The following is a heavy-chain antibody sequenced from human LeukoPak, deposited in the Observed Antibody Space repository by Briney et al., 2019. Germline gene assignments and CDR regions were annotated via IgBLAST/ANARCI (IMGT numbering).Heavy chain of an antibody. CDR2: IWYDGSNK. J-gene: IGHJ4*02. CDR1: GFTFSSYG. CDR3: AKRKWELWRYFDY. Sequence: PGRSLRLSCAASGFTFSSYGMHWVRQAPGKGLEWVAVIWYDGSNKYYADSVKGRFTISRDNSKNTLYLQMNSLRAEDTAVYYCAKRKWELWRYFDYWGQGTLVTVSS. V-gene: IGHV3-33*06. D-gene: IGHD1-26*01.